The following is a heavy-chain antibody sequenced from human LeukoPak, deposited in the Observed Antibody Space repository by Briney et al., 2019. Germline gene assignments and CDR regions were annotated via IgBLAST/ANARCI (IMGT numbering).Heavy chain of an antibody. CDR1: GFTFTSYG. J-gene: IGHJ4*02. Sequence: ASVKVSCKASGFTFTSYGISWVRQAPGQGLEWMGLICAYNGKSNYAQKLQGRVTMTTDTSTSTAYTELRRLRYEDTAVDDCARSDGLGELVYWGQGTLVTVSS. CDR3: ARSDGLGELVY. V-gene: IGHV1-18*01. D-gene: IGHD3-10*01. CDR2: ICAYNGKS.